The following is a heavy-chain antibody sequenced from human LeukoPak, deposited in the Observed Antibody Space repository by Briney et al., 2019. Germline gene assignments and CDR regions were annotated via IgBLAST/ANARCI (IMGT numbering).Heavy chain of an antibody. CDR3: ARDPPYGSGRYY. J-gene: IGHJ4*02. Sequence: PGGSPRLSCAASGFTFSGYAMHWVRQAPGKGLEWVAAISYDGSNKYYSDSVKGRFTISRDNSKNTLFLQMNSLRAEDTAVYYCARDPPYGSGRYYWGQGTLVTVSS. CDR2: ISYDGSNK. V-gene: IGHV3-30-3*01. D-gene: IGHD3-10*01. CDR1: GFTFSGYA.